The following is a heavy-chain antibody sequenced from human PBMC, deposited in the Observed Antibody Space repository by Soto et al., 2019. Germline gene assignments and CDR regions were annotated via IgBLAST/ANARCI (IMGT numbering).Heavy chain of an antibody. CDR1: GFRFSSFA. D-gene: IGHD6-13*01. J-gene: IGHJ4*02. CDR2: INGGGDAT. V-gene: IGHV3-23*01. Sequence: EVQLLESGGGLVHPGGSLRLPCAASGFRFSSFAMSWVRQTPGEGLEWVAGINGGGDATYYTDSVRGRFAISRDNFKNRLYLQRDSVRAEDPAVYYCAKESAATGIPFFDYWGQGTLVTVSS. CDR3: AKESAATGIPFFDY.